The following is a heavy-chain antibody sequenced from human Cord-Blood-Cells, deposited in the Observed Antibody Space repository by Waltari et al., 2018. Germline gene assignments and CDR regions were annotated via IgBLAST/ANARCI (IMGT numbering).Heavy chain of an antibody. CDR2: ISYDGSNK. CDR3: ARASSWYGGVDY. CDR1: GFTFSSYA. Sequence: QVQLVKSGGGVVQPGRSLRLSCAASGFTFSSYAMHWVRQAPGKGLEWVAVISYDGSNKYYADSVKGRFTISRDNSKNTLYLQMNSLRAEDTAVYYCARASSWYGGVDYWGQGTLVTVSS. D-gene: IGHD6-13*01. J-gene: IGHJ4*02. V-gene: IGHV3-30-3*01.